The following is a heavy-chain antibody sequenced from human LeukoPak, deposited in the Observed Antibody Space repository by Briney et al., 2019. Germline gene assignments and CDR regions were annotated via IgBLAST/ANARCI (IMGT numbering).Heavy chain of an antibody. D-gene: IGHD3-10*01. CDR2: MNPNSGNT. Sequence: ASVKVSCKASGYSFTSYYMHWVRQATGQGLEWMGWMNPNSGNTGYAQKFQGRVTMTRNTSISTAYMELSSLRSEDTAVYYCAKVALRGVRPPFLVYWGQGTLVTVSS. V-gene: IGHV1-8*01. CDR3: AKVALRGVRPPFLVY. J-gene: IGHJ4*02. CDR1: GYSFTSYY.